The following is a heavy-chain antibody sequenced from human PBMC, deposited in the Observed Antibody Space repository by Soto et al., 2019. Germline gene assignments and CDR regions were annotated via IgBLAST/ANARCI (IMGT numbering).Heavy chain of an antibody. V-gene: IGHV3-23*01. Sequence: PGGSLRLSCAASGFTFSSYAMSWVRQAPGKGLEWVSAISGSGGSTYYADSVKGRFTISRDNSKNTLYLQMNSLRAEDTAVYYCAKDRPLHSSSWYDGHDAFDIWGQGTMVTVSS. D-gene: IGHD6-13*01. J-gene: IGHJ3*02. CDR1: GFTFSSYA. CDR2: ISGSGGST. CDR3: AKDRPLHSSSWYDGHDAFDI.